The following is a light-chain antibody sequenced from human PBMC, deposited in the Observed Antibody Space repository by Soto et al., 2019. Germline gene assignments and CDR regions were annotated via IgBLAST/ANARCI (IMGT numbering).Light chain of an antibody. CDR3: NSYTSSSTFV. CDR1: SSDVGGYNY. CDR2: EVS. Sequence: QSVLTQPASVSGSPGQSITISCTGTSSDVGGYNYVSWYQQHPGKAPKLMIYEVSNRPSGVSNRFSGSRSGNTASLTISGLQAEDEAADYCNSYTSSSTFVFGTGTKVTVL. V-gene: IGLV2-14*01. J-gene: IGLJ1*01.